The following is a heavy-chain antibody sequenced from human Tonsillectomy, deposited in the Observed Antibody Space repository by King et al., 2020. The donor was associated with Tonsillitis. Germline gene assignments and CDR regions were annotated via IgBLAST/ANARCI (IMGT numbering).Heavy chain of an antibody. J-gene: IGHJ4*02. D-gene: IGHD3-16*01. Sequence: VQLVESGGDLVQPGGSLRLSCAASGFTFSSYWMTWVRQAPGKGLEWVANINQDESEKYYVDSVKGRFTISRDNAKNSLYLQMNSLRAADTAVYYCASGGHVDYCGQGTLVTVSS. CDR3: ASGGHVDY. V-gene: IGHV3-7*03. CDR2: INQDESEK. CDR1: GFTFSSYW.